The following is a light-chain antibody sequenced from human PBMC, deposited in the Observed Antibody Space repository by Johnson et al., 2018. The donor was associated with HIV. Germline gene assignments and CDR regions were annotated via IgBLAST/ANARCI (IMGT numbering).Light chain of an antibody. Sequence: QSVLTQPPSVSAAPGQKVTISCSGSSSNIGNNYVSWYQQLPGTAPKLLIYENNKRPSGIPDRFSGSKSGTSATLGITGLQTGDEADYYCGTWDSSLSAHNYVFGTGTKVIVL. V-gene: IGLV1-51*02. J-gene: IGLJ1*01. CDR2: ENN. CDR1: SSNIGNNY. CDR3: GTWDSSLSAHNYV.